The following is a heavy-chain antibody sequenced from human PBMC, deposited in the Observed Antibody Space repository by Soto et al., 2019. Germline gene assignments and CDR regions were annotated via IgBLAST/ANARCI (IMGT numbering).Heavy chain of an antibody. D-gene: IGHD4-17*01. V-gene: IGHV1-69*08. CDR2: IIPILGIA. CDR3: ARESGGDLPDY. Sequence: QVQLVQSGAEVKKPGSSVKVSCKASGGTFSSYTISWVRQAPGQGLEWMGRIIPILGIANYAQKFQGRVTITAGKSTSTAYMELSSLRSEDTAVYYCARESGGDLPDYWGQGTLVTVSS. CDR1: GGTFSSYT. J-gene: IGHJ4*02.